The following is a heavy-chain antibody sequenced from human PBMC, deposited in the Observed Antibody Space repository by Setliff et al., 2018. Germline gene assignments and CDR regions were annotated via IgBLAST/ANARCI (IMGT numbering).Heavy chain of an antibody. CDR2: IYHSGST. D-gene: IGHD2-21*01. V-gene: IGHV4-39*01. CDR3: VGGVVVIAFPGH. CDR1: GGSISSSNYY. J-gene: IGHJ4*02. Sequence: PSETLSLTCNVSGGSISSSNYYWGWIRQPPGRGLEWIGNIYHSGSTYYNPSLKTRVTISVHTSKNQFSLRLSSVTAADTAVYYCVGGVVVIAFPGHWGQGTLVTVSS.